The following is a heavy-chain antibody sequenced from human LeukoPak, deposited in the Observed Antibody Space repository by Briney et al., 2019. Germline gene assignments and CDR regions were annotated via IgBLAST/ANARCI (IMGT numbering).Heavy chain of an antibody. CDR3: ARGSLHSAYGFDY. Sequence: PGGSLRLSCAASGFTFSSYEMNRVRQAPGKGLEWVSHVSSSGSIIYYAGSVKGRFTFARDNAKHSVYLQMNSLRAEDTAGYYCARGSLHSAYGFDYWGQGTLVTVSS. V-gene: IGHV3-48*03. D-gene: IGHD5-12*01. J-gene: IGHJ4*02. CDR1: GFTFSSYE. CDR2: VSSSGSII.